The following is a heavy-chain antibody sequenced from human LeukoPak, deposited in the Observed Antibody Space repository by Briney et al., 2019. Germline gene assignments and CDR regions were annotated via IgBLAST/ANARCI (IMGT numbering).Heavy chain of an antibody. V-gene: IGHV4-61*02. J-gene: IGHJ3*02. CDR2: IYTSGST. D-gene: IGHD2-2*01. CDR3: ASSDIVVPAAIDAFDI. Sequence: PSETLSLTCTVSGGSISSGSYYWSWIRQPAGKGLEWIGRIYTSGSTNYNPSLKSRVTISVDTSKNQFSLKLSSVTAADTAVYYCASSDIVVPAAIDAFDIWGQGTMVTVSS. CDR1: GGSISSGSYY.